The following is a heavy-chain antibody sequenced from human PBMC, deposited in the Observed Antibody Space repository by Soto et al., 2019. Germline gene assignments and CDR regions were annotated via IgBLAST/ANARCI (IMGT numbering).Heavy chain of an antibody. CDR1: GYAFTHYG. Sequence: QVQLVQSGAEVKKPGASVRVSCKSSGYAFTHYGITWVRQAPGLGLEWMGWISPFNGNTNYAQTLQGRVTLTTDTSTSTVYRDLRSLRSDDTAVYYCERDHSVDRSYDYGIDVWGQGTTVTVSS. J-gene: IGHJ6*02. CDR3: ERDHSVDRSYDYGIDV. D-gene: IGHD3-16*01. CDR2: ISPFNGNT. V-gene: IGHV1-18*01.